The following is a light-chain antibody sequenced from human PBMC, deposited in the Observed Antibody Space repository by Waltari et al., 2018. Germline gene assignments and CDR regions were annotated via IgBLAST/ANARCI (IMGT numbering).Light chain of an antibody. CDR2: DAS. J-gene: IGKJ1*01. CDR3: QKYGSLPAT. Sequence: EIVLTQSPGPLSLSPGERATLSCRASQSVRRFLACYQQKPGQAPRLLIYDASSRATGIPDRFRGSGFGTDFSLTISRLEPEDFAVYYCQKYGSLPATFGQGTKVEIK. V-gene: IGKV3-20*01. CDR1: QSVRRF.